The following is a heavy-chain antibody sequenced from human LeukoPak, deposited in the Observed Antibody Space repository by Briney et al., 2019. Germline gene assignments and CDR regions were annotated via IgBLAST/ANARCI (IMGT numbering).Heavy chain of an antibody. V-gene: IGHV3-15*01. CDR1: GFTFSSYG. J-gene: IGHJ4*02. Sequence: GGSLRLSCAASGFTFSSYGMHWVRQAPGKGLEWVGRIKTKGEGGTVDYAAPVKGRFTISRDDSKNTLYLQMNSLKTEDTAIYYCMSDLDNWGQGTLVTVSS. CDR2: IKTKGEGGTV. CDR3: MSDLDN.